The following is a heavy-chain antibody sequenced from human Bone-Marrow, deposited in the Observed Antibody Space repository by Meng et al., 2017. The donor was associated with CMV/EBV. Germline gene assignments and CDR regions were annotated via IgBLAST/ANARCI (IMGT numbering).Heavy chain of an antibody. Sequence: LSCAASGFSFRGYAMSWVRQAPGRGLEWVSTISNSGSSTNYADSVKGRFTISRDNSKNTLYLQMNSLRVEDTAVYYCARETTVTTIGYWGQGTLVTVSS. V-gene: IGHV3-23*01. CDR2: ISNSGSST. J-gene: IGHJ4*02. CDR1: GFSFRGYA. CDR3: ARETTVTTIGY. D-gene: IGHD4-17*01.